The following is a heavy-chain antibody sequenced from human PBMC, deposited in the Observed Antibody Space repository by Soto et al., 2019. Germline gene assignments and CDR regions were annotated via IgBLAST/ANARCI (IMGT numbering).Heavy chain of an antibody. Sequence: SETLSLTCAVYGGSFSGYYWSWIRQPPGKGLEWIGEINHSGSTNYNPSLKSRVTISVDTSKNQFSLKLSSVTAADTAVYYCARGRWYYYDFWSGYHKNWFDPWGQGTLVTVSS. V-gene: IGHV4-34*01. J-gene: IGHJ5*02. CDR2: INHSGST. CDR3: ARGRWYYYDFWSGYHKNWFDP. CDR1: GGSFSGYY. D-gene: IGHD3-3*01.